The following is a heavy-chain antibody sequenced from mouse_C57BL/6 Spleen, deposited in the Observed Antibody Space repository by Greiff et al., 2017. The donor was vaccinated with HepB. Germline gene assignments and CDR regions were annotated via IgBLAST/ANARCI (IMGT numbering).Heavy chain of an antibody. CDR3: AENYYGSSRDY. CDR2: IYPGDGDT. D-gene: IGHD1-1*01. V-gene: IGHV1-82*01. CDR1: GYAFSSSW. Sequence: QVQLKQSGPELVKPGASVKISCKASGYAFSSSWMNWVKQRPGKGLEWIGRIYPGDGDTNYNGKFKGKATLTADKSSSTAYMQLSSLTSEDSAVYFCAENYYGSSRDYLGQGTSVTGSS. J-gene: IGHJ4*01.